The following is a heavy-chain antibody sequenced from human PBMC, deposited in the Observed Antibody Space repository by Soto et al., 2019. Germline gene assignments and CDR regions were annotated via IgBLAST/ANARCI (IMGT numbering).Heavy chain of an antibody. CDR1: GGSISSYY. V-gene: IGHV4-59*12. Sequence: SGTLSLTCTVSGGSISSYYWSWIRQPPGKGLEWIGYIYYNGSTKQNPSPKSRVTISVDKSKTQFYLRMNSVTAADTAVYYCARERDGSGYSGMDVWGQRNTVT. J-gene: IGHJ6*02. CDR3: ARERDGSGYSGMDV. CDR2: IYYNGST. D-gene: IGHD3-10*01.